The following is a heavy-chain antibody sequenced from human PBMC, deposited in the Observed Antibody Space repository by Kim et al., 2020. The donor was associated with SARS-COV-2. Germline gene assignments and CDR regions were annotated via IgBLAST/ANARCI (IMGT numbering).Heavy chain of an antibody. V-gene: IGHV4-39*01. D-gene: IGHD1-1*01. J-gene: IGHJ4*02. Sequence: YNPSLKSRVTISVDTSKIQFSLKRSSVTAADTAVYYCARHAGTDNWIVDYWGQGTLVTVSS. CDR3: ARHAGTDNWIVDY.